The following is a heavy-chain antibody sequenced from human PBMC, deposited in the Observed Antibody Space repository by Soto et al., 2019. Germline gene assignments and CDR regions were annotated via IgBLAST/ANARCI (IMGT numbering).Heavy chain of an antibody. CDR1: GFTFSNYG. CDR3: AKVSKIQLWLHYFDY. Sequence: PGGSLRLSCAASGFTFSNYGMHWVRQAPGKGLEWLAFISHDGSNTYYADSVKGRFTISRDNSKNTLYLQMNSLRAEDTAVFYCAKVSKIQLWLHYFDYWGQGTLVTVSS. V-gene: IGHV3-30*18. J-gene: IGHJ4*02. CDR2: ISHDGSNT. D-gene: IGHD5-18*01.